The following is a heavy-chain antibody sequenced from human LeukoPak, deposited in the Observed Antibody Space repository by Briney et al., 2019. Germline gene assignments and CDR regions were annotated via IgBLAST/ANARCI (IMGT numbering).Heavy chain of an antibody. CDR2: IYYSGST. Sequence: SETLSLTCTVSGGSISSYYWSWIRQPPGKGLEWIGYIYYSGSTNYNPSLKSRVTISVDTSKNQFSLKLSSVAAADTAVYYCARGTSSGWYGYWGQGTLVTVSS. CDR3: ARGTSSGWYGY. CDR1: GGSISSYY. J-gene: IGHJ4*02. V-gene: IGHV4-59*01. D-gene: IGHD6-19*01.